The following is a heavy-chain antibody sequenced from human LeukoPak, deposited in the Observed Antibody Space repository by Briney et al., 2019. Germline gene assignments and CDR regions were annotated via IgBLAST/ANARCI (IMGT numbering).Heavy chain of an antibody. CDR3: AGHRPGWYYYSGMEV. D-gene: IGHD2-15*01. CDR1: GGSIGSSNYY. Sequence: TSETLSLTCTVSGGSIGSSNYYWGWIRQPPGKGLEWIGSVYYSGSTYYNPSLKSRVTISVDTSKNQFYLKLSSVTAADTAVYYCAGHRPGWYYYSGMEVWGQGTTVTVSS. J-gene: IGHJ6*02. CDR2: VYYSGST. V-gene: IGHV4-39*01.